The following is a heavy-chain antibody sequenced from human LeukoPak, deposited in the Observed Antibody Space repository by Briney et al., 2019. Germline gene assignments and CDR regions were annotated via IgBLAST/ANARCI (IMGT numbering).Heavy chain of an antibody. CDR2: ISSSSSTI. Sequence: GGSLRLSCAASGFTFSSYSMNWVRQAPGKGMEWVSYISSSSSTIYYADPVKGRFTISRDNAKNSLYLQMNSLRDEDTAVYYCARALGITGTTDFDYWGQGTLVTVSS. V-gene: IGHV3-48*02. D-gene: IGHD1-7*01. J-gene: IGHJ4*02. CDR1: GFTFSSYS. CDR3: ARALGITGTTDFDY.